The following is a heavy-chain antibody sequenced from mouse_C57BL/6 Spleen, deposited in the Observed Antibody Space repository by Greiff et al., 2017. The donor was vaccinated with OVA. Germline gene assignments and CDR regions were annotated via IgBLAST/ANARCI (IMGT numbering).Heavy chain of an antibody. Sequence: QVQLQQSGPELVKPGASVKISCKASGYAFSSSWMNWVKQRPGKGLEWIGRIYPGDGDTNYNGKFKGKATLTADNSSSTAYMQLSSLTSEDSAVYFCATYYYGSEGVYYAMDYWGQGTSVTVSS. J-gene: IGHJ4*01. CDR1: GYAFSSSW. CDR2: IYPGDGDT. D-gene: IGHD1-1*01. V-gene: IGHV1-82*01. CDR3: ATYYYGSEGVYYAMDY.